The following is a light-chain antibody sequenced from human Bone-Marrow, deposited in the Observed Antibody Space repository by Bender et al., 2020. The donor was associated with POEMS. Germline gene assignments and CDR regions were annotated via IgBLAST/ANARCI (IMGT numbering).Light chain of an antibody. CDR1: NFGSKS. V-gene: IGLV3-21*02. Sequence: SYVLTQPPSVSVAPGQTASLTCGGNNFGSKSVHWYQQKSGQAPVVVVYDDSDRPSEVPDRFSGSKSGNTAFLIISGLQAEDEADYYCSSYTRSRTLVFGGGTKLTVL. J-gene: IGLJ2*01. CDR2: DDS. CDR3: SSYTRSRTLV.